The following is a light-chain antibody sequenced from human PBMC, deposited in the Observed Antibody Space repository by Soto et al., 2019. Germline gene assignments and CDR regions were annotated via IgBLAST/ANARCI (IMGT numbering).Light chain of an antibody. CDR3: QQYYSFPPA. CDR2: WAS. V-gene: IGKV4-1*01. J-gene: IGKJ3*01. CDR1: QSVLYSSNNKNY. Sequence: IVLTQSPDSLAVSLGERATINCKSSQSVLYSSNNKNYLAWYQQKPGQPPKMLIYWASTRESGVPDRFSGSASGTDFTLTISSLQAEDVAVYYCQQYYSFPPAFGPGTKVDIK.